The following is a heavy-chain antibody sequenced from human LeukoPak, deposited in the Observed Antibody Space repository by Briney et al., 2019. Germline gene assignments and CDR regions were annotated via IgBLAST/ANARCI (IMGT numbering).Heavy chain of an antibody. CDR2: ISAYNGNT. V-gene: IGHV1-18*04. D-gene: IGHD2-2*01. CDR1: GYTFTSYG. J-gene: IGHJ6*04. Sequence: GASVKVSCKASGYTFTSYGISWVRQAPGQGLEWMGWISAYNGNTNYAQKLQGRVTMTTDTSTSTAYMELRCLRSDDTAVYYCARSEVVVVPAAHYYYYGMDVWGKGTTVTVSS. CDR3: ARSEVVVVPAAHYYYYGMDV.